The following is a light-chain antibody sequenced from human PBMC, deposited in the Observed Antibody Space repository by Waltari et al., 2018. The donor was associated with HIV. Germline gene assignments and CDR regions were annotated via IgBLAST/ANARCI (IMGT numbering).Light chain of an antibody. J-gene: IGLJ3*02. CDR2: GNA. CDR3: ETWENSLSAGV. V-gene: IGLV1-51*01. CDR1: TSNIGENY. Sequence: QSVLTQPPSVSAAPGQKVTISCSGRTSNIGENYVSWYQQLPGTAPKLLIYGNAKPAPGIPDRFSGSKSGTSATLDSTGVQSWDGADYYCETWENSLSAGVFGGGTKLTVL.